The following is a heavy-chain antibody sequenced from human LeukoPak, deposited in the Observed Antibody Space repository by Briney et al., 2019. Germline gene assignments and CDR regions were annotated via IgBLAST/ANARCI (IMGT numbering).Heavy chain of an antibody. V-gene: IGHV3-15*05. Sequence: PGGSLRLSCAASGFTFSHAWMTWVRQTPGKGLEWVGRIKSKSDGGTTDYAAPVKGRFTISRDDSKNTLYLHMNSLKTEDTALYFCTTAGLTMIRVGALDYWGQGTLVTVSS. D-gene: IGHD3-10*01. CDR2: IKSKSDGGTT. CDR3: TTAGLTMIRVGALDY. CDR1: GFTFSHAW. J-gene: IGHJ4*02.